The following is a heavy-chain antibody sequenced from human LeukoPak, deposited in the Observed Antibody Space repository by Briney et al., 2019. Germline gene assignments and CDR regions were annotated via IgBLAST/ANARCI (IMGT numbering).Heavy chain of an antibody. J-gene: IGHJ5*02. D-gene: IGHD3-10*01. CDR3: ARGRMVRGVRKPNWFDP. Sequence: SETLSLTCAVYGGSFSGYYWSWIRQPPGKGLEWIGEINHSGGTNYNPSLKSRVTISVDTSKNQFSLKLSSVTAADTAVYYCARGRMVRGVRKPNWFDPWGQGTLVTVSS. V-gene: IGHV4-34*01. CDR2: INHSGGT. CDR1: GGSFSGYY.